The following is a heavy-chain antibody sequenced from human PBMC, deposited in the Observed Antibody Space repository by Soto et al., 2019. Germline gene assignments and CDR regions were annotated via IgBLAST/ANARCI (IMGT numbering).Heavy chain of an antibody. D-gene: IGHD1-26*01. Sequence: SETLSLTCTVSGGSISSYYWSWIRQPPGKGLEWIGYIYYSGSTNYNPSLKSRVTISVDTSKNQFSLKLSSVTAADTAVYYCARARSGSYFRWLDPWGQGTLVTVSS. CDR1: GGSISSYY. J-gene: IGHJ5*02. CDR2: IYYSGST. CDR3: ARARSGSYFRWLDP. V-gene: IGHV4-59*01.